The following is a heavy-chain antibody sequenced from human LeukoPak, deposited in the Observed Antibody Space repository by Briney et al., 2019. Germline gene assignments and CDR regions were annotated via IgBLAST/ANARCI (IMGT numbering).Heavy chain of an antibody. CDR2: IYCSGST. Sequence: SETLSLTCTVSGGSISSSSYYWGWIRQPPGKGLEWIGSIYCSGSTYYNPSLKSRVTISVDTSKNQFSLKLSSVTAADTAVYYCASQYYDILTGYSYYFDYWGQGTLVTVSS. J-gene: IGHJ4*02. D-gene: IGHD3-9*01. V-gene: IGHV4-39*01. CDR1: GGSISSSSYY. CDR3: ASQYYDILTGYSYYFDY.